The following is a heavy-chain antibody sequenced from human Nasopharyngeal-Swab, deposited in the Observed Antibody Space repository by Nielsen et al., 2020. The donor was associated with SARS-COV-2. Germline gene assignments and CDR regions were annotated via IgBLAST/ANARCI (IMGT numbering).Heavy chain of an antibody. V-gene: IGHV3-33*03. CDR2: IWYDGHEK. J-gene: IGHJ6*02. Sequence: GGSLRLSCTTSGFILSLYGIHWVRQAPGKGLEWVAVIWYDGHEKSYADSVRGRFTISRGNSESRLTLQMNSLRVEDTAVYYCARILGTRFGMDVWGQGTTVTVSS. D-gene: IGHD2-15*01. CDR1: GFILSLYG. CDR3: ARILGTRFGMDV.